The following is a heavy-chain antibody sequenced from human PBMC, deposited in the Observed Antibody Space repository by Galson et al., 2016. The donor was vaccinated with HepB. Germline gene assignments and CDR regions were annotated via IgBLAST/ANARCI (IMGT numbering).Heavy chain of an antibody. D-gene: IGHD6-13*01. J-gene: IGHJ4*02. Sequence: SLRLSCAASGFTFSSYAMTWVRQAPGKGLEWVSAGYGGGGGPHYADSVKGRFTMSRDISRNTLYLQMNSLRAKDTAVYYCARCERYGSGWYGKNDYWGQGTLVTVSS. V-gene: IGHV3-23*01. CDR1: GFTFSSYA. CDR2: GYGGGGGP. CDR3: ARCERYGSGWYGKNDY.